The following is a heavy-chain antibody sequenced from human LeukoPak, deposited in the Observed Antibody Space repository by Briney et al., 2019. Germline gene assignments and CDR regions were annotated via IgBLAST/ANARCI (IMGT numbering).Heavy chain of an antibody. CDR3: ARDNYDSSGYGYYYGMDV. J-gene: IGHJ6*02. V-gene: IGHV1-2*06. CDR2: INPNSGGT. CDR1: GYTFTGYY. Sequence: APVKVSCKASGYTFTGYYMHWVRQAPGQGLEWMGRINPNSGGTNYAQKFQGRVTMTRDTSISTAYMELSRLRSDDTAVYYCARDNYDSSGYGYYYGMDVWGQGTTVTVSS. D-gene: IGHD3-22*01.